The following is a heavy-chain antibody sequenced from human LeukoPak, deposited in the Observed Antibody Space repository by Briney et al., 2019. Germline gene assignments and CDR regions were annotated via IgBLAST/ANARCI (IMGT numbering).Heavy chain of an antibody. V-gene: IGHV4-61*02. D-gene: IGHD3-22*01. Sequence: PSETLSLTCIVSGGSTSTVDYYCSWIRQPAGKGLDWIRRIYTSGSTNYNPSLKSRVTMSVDTSQNQFSLKLSSVTAADTAVYFCARNYYDAKKPWDWGQGTLVTVSS. CDR2: IYTSGST. CDR1: GGSTSTVDYY. CDR3: ARNYYDAKKPWD. J-gene: IGHJ4*02.